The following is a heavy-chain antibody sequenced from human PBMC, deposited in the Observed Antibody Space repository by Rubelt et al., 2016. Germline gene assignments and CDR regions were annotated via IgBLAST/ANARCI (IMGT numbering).Heavy chain of an antibody. Sequence: QLQLQESGSGLVKPSQTLSLTCAVSGGSISSGGYSWSWIRQPPGKGLEWIGYIYHSGSTYYNPSLKSLVTISVDTSKNQFSLKLSSVTAADTAVYYCARGRAAAGTLSAFDIWGQGTMVTVSS. CDR2: IYHSGST. V-gene: IGHV4-30-2*01. CDR3: ARGRAAAGTLSAFDI. J-gene: IGHJ3*02. D-gene: IGHD6-13*01. CDR1: GGSISSGGYS.